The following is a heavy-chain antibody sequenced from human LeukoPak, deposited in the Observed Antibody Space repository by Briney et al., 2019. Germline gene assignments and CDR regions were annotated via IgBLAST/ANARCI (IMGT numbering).Heavy chain of an antibody. CDR1: GFTFSSYE. D-gene: IGHD3-16*02. Sequence: PGGSLRLSCAASGFTFSSYEMNWVRQAPGKGLEWVSYISSSSSYIYYADSVKGRFTISRDNAKNSLYLQMNSLRAEDTAVYYCASPSGIMITFGGVIVSLWGQGTLVTVSS. CDR3: ASPSGIMITFGGVIVSL. J-gene: IGHJ4*02. CDR2: ISSSSSYI. V-gene: IGHV3-21*05.